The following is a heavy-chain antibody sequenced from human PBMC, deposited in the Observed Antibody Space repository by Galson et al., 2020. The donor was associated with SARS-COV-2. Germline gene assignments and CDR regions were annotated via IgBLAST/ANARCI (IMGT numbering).Heavy chain of an antibody. D-gene: IGHD3-9*01. CDR1: GFTFSSYG. V-gene: IGHV3-30*18. CDR3: AKDSVYYDIWTGYLYRGGNYYYYGMDV. CDR2: ISYDGSNK. J-gene: IGHJ6*02. Sequence: TGGSLRLSCAASGFTFSSYGMHWVRQAPGKGLEWVAVISYDGSNKYYADSVKGRFTISRDNSKNTLYLQMNSLRAEDTAVYYCAKDSVYYDIWTGYLYRGGNYYYYGMDVWGQGTTVTVSS.